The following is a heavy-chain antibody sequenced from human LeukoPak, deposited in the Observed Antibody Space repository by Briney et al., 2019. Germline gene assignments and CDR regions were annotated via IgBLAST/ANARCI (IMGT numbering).Heavy chain of an antibody. J-gene: IGHJ4*02. V-gene: IGHV3-30-3*01. D-gene: IGHD2-2*01. Sequence: GGSLRLSCAASRFTFSSYAMNWVRQAPGKGLEWVALISYDGSNKYYADSVKGRFTISRDNSKNTLYLQMNSLRAEDTAVYYCAKGSSPAALDYWGQGTLVTVSS. CDR2: ISYDGSNK. CDR1: RFTFSSYA. CDR3: AKGSSPAALDY.